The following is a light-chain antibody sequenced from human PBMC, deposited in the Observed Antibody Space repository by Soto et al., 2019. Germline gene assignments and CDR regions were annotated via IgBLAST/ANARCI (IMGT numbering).Light chain of an antibody. CDR2: EVT. J-gene: IGLJ1*01. Sequence: QSVLTQPASVSGSPGQSITISCTGTSSDVGAYNYVSWYQQHPGTAPKLMVYEVTYRPSGVSERFSGSKSGNTASLTISGLQAEDEADYYCTSYTSSRAYVFGIGTKLTVL. CDR3: TSYTSSRAYV. CDR1: SSDVGAYNY. V-gene: IGLV2-14*01.